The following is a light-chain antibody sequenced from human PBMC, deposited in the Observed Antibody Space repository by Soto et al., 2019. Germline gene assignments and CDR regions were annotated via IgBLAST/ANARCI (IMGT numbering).Light chain of an antibody. CDR3: QQYNNWPPGT. Sequence: ETVMMQSPATLSVSPGERAILSCRASQSVSGDLAWYQHKPGQAPRLLIYGASTRATGIPARFTGSGSGTEFTLPISSLQSEDVALYYCQQYNNWPPGTFGQGTRLEIK. CDR2: GAS. J-gene: IGKJ5*01. CDR1: QSVSGD. V-gene: IGKV3-15*01.